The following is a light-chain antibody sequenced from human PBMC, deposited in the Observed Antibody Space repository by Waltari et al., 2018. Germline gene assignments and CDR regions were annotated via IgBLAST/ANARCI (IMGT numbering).Light chain of an antibody. Sequence: LLKSKAHNYVEWYVQKPGQLPPDLIHLGANRASGVPDRCNGRGPGTDFTLKISRVEAEDVGVYDCMQALQTPDTFGQGTKREIK. V-gene: IGKV2-28*01. CDR2: LGA. CDR3: MQALQTPDT. J-gene: IGKJ2*01. CDR1: LLKSKAHNY.